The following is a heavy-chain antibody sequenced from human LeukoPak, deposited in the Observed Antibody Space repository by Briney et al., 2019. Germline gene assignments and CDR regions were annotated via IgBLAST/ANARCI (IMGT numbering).Heavy chain of an antibody. CDR3: ARDRGYSSSWSTSLLLM. Sequence: ASVNVSCKASGGTFSSYAISWVRQAPGQGLEWMGGIIPIFGTANYAQEFQGRVTITADESTSTAYMELSSLRSEDTAVYYCARDRGYSSSWSTSLLLMWGQGTLVTVSS. CDR2: IIPIFGTA. CDR1: GGTFSSYA. D-gene: IGHD6-13*01. V-gene: IGHV1-69*13. J-gene: IGHJ4*02.